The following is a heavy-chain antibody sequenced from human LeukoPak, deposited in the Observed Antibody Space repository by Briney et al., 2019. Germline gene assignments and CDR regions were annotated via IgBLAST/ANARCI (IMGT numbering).Heavy chain of an antibody. CDR1: GYTFTGYY. CDR3: AXXXXXXYIAVAGDLFDY. CDR2: INPNSGGT. Sequence: ASVKVSCKASGYTFTGYYMHWVRQAPGQGLEWMGWINPNSGGTNYAQKLQGRVTMTTDTSTSTAYMELRSLRSDDTAVYYCAXXXXXXYIAVAGDLFDYWGQGTLVTVSS. V-gene: IGHV1-2*02. J-gene: IGHJ4*02. D-gene: IGHD6-19*01.